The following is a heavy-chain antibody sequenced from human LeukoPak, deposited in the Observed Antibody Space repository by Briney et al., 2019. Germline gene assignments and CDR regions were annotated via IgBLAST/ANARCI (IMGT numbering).Heavy chain of an antibody. J-gene: IGHJ3*02. CDR1: GFSFRNTW. V-gene: IGHV3-21*01. CDR3: ATPLDVVVPAAILARDAFDI. D-gene: IGHD2-2*02. Sequence: GGSLRLSCTASGFSFRNTWMSWVRQAPGKGLEWVSSISSSSSYIYYADSVKGRFTISRDDAKNSLYLQMNSLRAEDTAVYYCATPLDVVVPAAILARDAFDIWGRGTMVTVSS. CDR2: ISSSSSYI.